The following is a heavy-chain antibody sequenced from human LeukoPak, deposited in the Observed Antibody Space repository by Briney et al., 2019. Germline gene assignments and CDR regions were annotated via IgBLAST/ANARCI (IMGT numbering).Heavy chain of an antibody. V-gene: IGHV3-23*01. J-gene: IGHJ4*02. Sequence: PGGSLRLSCAASRSTFNIYGMAWVRQAPGKGLEWVSAISGSGNNTDYADSVKGRFTISRDNSKNTLYLQMNSLRVEDTAVYYCAKLRFPYFDYWGQGTLVTVSS. D-gene: IGHD4-17*01. CDR1: RSTFNIYG. CDR3: AKLRFPYFDY. CDR2: ISGSGNNT.